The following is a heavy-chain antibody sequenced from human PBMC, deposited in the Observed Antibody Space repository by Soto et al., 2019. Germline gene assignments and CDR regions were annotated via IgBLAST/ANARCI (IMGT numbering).Heavy chain of an antibody. V-gene: IGHV3-7*01. CDR1: GFTFSSYG. D-gene: IGHD3-9*01. J-gene: IGHJ4*02. Sequence: GGSLRLSCAASGFTFSSYGISWVRQAPWKGLEWVANIKQDGSEKYYVDSVKGRFTISRDNAKSSLYLQMNSLRAEDTAVYYCARSGWLRYFDWLLYYWGQGTLFTVCS. CDR3: ARSGWLRYFDWLLYY. CDR2: IKQDGSEK.